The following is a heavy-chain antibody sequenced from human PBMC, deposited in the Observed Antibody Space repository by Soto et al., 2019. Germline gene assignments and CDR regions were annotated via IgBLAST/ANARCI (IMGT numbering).Heavy chain of an antibody. D-gene: IGHD1-1*01. Sequence: QVHLQESGPGLVKPSGTLSLTCAVSGASISSGSWWSWVRQPPGKGLEWIGEIFHDGSTNYNPSLKSRVTMSVDKSKNYFSLELTSVTAADTALYYCARDEYNDPSDWGQGTLVTVSS. CDR3: ARDEYNDPSD. CDR1: GASISSGSW. CDR2: IFHDGST. J-gene: IGHJ4*02. V-gene: IGHV4-4*02.